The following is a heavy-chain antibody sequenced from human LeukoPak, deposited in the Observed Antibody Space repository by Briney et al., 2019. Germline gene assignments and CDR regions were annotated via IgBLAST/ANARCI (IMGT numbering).Heavy chain of an antibody. CDR1: GGSISSYY. D-gene: IGHD6-13*01. CDR3: ARAPYSSSWYPGYFQH. Sequence: SETLSLTCTVSGGSISSYYWSWIRRPPGKGLEWIGYIYYSGSTNYNPSLKSRVTISVDTSKNQFSLKLSSVTAADTAVYYCARAPYSSSWYPGYFQHWGQGTLVTVSS. V-gene: IGHV4-59*01. CDR2: IYYSGST. J-gene: IGHJ1*01.